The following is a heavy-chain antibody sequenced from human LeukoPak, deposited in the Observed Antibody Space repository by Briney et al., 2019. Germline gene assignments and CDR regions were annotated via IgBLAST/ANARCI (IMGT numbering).Heavy chain of an antibody. J-gene: IGHJ4*02. V-gene: IGHV1-2*02. CDR1: GYTFTGYH. CDR2: INPYSGAI. D-gene: IGHD2-2*01. Sequence: ASVKVSCKASGYTFTGYHIHWVRQAPGQGLEWMGWINPYSGAINYAQKFQGRVTLTRDTSISTAYMELSRLTSGDTAVYYCARDPKSQLLLDYWGQGTLVTVSS. CDR3: ARDPKSQLLLDY.